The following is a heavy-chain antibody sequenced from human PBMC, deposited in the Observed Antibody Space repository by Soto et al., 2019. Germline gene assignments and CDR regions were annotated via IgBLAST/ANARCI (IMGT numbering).Heavy chain of an antibody. CDR2: ISGSIGGT. J-gene: IGHJ4*02. Sequence: GGSLRLSCTASGFTFSSYAISWVRQAPGKGLEWVSAISGSIGGTYYADSVKGRFTISRDYSKNTVYLQMNSLRADDTAIYYCVKDGQWLGIFEYWGQGTLVTVSS. CDR3: VKDGQWLGIFEY. D-gene: IGHD6-19*01. CDR1: GFTFSSYA. V-gene: IGHV3-23*01.